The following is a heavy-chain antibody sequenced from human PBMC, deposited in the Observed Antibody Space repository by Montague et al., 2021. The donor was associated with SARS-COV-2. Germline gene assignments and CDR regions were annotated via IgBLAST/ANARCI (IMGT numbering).Heavy chain of an antibody. D-gene: IGHD6-19*01. Sequence: SQTLSLTCTVSGGSISSYYWSWIRQPAGKGLEWIGRFYTPGSTNYNPSLKSRVTMSVDTSKNQFSLKLSSVTAADTAVYYCARSTFYSSGWWDNWYFDLWGRGTLVTVSS. V-gene: IGHV4-4*07. J-gene: IGHJ2*01. CDR1: GGSISSYY. CDR2: FYTPGST. CDR3: ARSTFYSSGWWDNWYFDL.